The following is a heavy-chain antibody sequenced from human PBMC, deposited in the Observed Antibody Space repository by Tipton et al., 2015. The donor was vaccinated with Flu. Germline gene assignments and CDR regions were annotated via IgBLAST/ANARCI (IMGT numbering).Heavy chain of an antibody. Sequence: SLRLSCAASGFTFSSYWMHWVRQAPGKGLVWVSRINGDGSSTTYADSVKGRFTISRDNAKNTLYLQMNSLRAEDTAVYYCATLTGDDYWGQGNLVTVSS. CDR1: GFTFSSYW. CDR2: INGDGSST. J-gene: IGHJ4*02. CDR3: ATLTGDDY. D-gene: IGHD7-27*01. V-gene: IGHV3-74*01.